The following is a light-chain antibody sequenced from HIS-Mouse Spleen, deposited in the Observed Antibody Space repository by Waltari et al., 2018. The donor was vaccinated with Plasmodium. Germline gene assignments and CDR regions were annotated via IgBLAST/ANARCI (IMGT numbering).Light chain of an antibody. CDR1: QGIRND. Sequence: AIQMTQSPSSLSASVGDRVTITCRARQGIRNDLGWYQQKPGKAPKLLISSASSLQRGVPSRFRGSGSGTDFTLTISSLQPEEFATYYCLQDYNYPYTFGQGTKLEIK. J-gene: IGKJ2*01. V-gene: IGKV1-6*01. CDR3: LQDYNYPYT. CDR2: SAS.